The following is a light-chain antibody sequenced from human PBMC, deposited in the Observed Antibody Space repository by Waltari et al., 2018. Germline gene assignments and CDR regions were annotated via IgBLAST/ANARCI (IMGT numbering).Light chain of an antibody. J-gene: IGLJ3*02. CDR2: DVS. CDR3: NSYTGSSSWV. CDR1: SRDVGFHNT. Sequence: QSALTQPASVSGSPGQPITTSCMGTSRDVGFHNTVSLYQHHPGKAPKLIIYDVSDRPSGVFVRFSGSKSCNTASLTISGLQAEDEADYYCNSYTGSSSWVFGGGTKLTVL. V-gene: IGLV2-14*03.